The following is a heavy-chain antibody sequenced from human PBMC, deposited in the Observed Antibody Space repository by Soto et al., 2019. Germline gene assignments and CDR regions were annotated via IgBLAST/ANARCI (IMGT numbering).Heavy chain of an antibody. CDR3: ARWAQLLKPLRDYGMDV. J-gene: IGHJ6*02. Sequence: RSLTCAVYGGSFSGYYWSWIRQPPGKGLEWIGEINHSGSTNYNPSLKSRVTISVDTSKNQFSLKLSSVTAADTAVYYCARWAQLLKPLRDYGMDVWGQGTTVTVSS. CDR2: INHSGST. CDR1: GGSFSGYY. V-gene: IGHV4-34*01. D-gene: IGHD2-2*01.